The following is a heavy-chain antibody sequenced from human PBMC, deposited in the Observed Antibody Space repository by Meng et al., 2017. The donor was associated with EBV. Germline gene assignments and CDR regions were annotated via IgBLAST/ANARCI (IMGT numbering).Heavy chain of an antibody. J-gene: IGHJ4*02. CDR2: ISAYNGDT. Sequence: QVQLGQSGAAVKKPGASVKVSCKASGYTFSSFGISWVRQAPGQGPEWMGWISAYNGDTKYAQKFQGRVTVTTDTSTSTAYMVLRSLRRDDTAVYYCARGMRNFNFWGPGTLVTVSS. CDR3: ARGMRNFNF. CDR1: GYTFSSFG. V-gene: IGHV1-18*01.